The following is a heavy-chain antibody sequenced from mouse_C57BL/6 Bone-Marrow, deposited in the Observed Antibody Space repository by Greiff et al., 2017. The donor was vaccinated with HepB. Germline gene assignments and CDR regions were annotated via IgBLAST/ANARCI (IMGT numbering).Heavy chain of an antibody. CDR3: TRGRLSWYFDV. D-gene: IGHD2-2*01. V-gene: IGHV1-15*01. CDR2: IDPETGGT. J-gene: IGHJ1*03. CDR1: GYTFTDYE. Sequence: QVQLQQSGAELVRPGASVTLSCKASGYTFTDYEMHWVKQTPVHGLEWIGAIDPETGGTAYNQKFKGKAILTADKSSSTAYMELRSLTSEDSAVYYCTRGRLSWYFDVWGTGTTVTVSS.